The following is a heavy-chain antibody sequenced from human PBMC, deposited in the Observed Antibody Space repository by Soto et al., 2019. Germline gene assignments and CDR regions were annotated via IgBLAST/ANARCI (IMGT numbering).Heavy chain of an antibody. J-gene: IGHJ4*02. CDR1: GFTFSSYW. Sequence: VQLVESGGGLVQPGGSLRLSCAASGFTFSSYWMTWVRQAPGKGLEWVANIKQDGNEKYYVDSVKGRFTISRDNAENSLYLQMNSLRAEDTAVYYCARTVPTISGDVLKYWGQGTLVTVSS. D-gene: IGHD5-12*01. V-gene: IGHV3-7*01. CDR3: ARTVPTISGDVLKY. CDR2: IKQDGNEK.